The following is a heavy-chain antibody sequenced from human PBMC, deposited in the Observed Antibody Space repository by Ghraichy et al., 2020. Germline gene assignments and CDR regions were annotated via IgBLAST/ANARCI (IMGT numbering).Heavy chain of an antibody. CDR2: INSDGSST. D-gene: IGHD3-22*01. Sequence: GGSLRLSCAASGFTFSSYWMHWVRQAPGKGLVWVSRINSDGSSTSYADSVKGRFTISRDNAKNTLYLQLNSLRAEDTAVYYCARQEDSSGSDAFDIWGQGTMVTVSS. V-gene: IGHV3-74*01. CDR1: GFTFSSYW. CDR3: ARQEDSSGSDAFDI. J-gene: IGHJ3*02.